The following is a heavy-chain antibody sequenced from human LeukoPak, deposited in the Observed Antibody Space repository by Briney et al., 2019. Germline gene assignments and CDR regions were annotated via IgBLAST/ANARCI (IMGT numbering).Heavy chain of an antibody. D-gene: IGHD5-18*01. J-gene: IGHJ4*02. CDR2: IWYSGSSK. Sequence: AGGSLRLSCAASGFTFSSYVMHWVRQAPGKGLEWVAVIWYSGSSKYYADSVRGRFTVSRDKSKNTLYLQMNSLRVEDTAVYYCARGLYVDTTMPILYWGQGTLVTVSS. CDR3: ARGLYVDTTMPILY. V-gene: IGHV3-33*01. CDR1: GFTFSSYV.